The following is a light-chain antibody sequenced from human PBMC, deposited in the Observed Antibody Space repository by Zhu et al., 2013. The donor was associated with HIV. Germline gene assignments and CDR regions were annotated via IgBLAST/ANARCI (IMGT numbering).Light chain of an antibody. CDR1: QSVSSY. CDR3: QQYGDSLIT. V-gene: IGKV3-11*01. J-gene: IGKJ5*01. Sequence: EIVLTQSPATLSLSPGERATLSCRASQSVSSYLAWYQQKPGQAPRLLIYDASNRATGIPARFSGSGSGTDFTLTISRLEPEDFAVYYCQQYGDSLITFGRGTRLEI. CDR2: DAS.